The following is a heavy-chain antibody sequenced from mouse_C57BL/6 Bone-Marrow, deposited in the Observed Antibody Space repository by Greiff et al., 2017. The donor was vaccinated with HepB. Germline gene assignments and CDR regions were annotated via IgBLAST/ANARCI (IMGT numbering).Heavy chain of an antibody. J-gene: IGHJ4*01. CDR3: ATRTTVVAGNAMDY. D-gene: IGHD1-1*01. V-gene: IGHV5-6*01. CDR1: GFTFSSYG. Sequence: EVKVVESGGDLVKPGGSLKLSCAASGFTFSSYGMSWVRQTPDKRLEWVATISSGGSYTYYPDSVKGRFTISRDNAKNTLYLQMSSLKSEDTAMYYCATRTTVVAGNAMDYWGQGTSVTVSS. CDR2: ISSGGSYT.